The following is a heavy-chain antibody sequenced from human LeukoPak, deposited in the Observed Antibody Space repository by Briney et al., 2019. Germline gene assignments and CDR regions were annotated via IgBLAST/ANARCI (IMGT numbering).Heavy chain of an antibody. D-gene: IGHD2-2*01. J-gene: IGHJ6*02. CDR3: AHSEWDGSSTSCYYYYGMDV. V-gene: IGHV2-5*01. Sequence: FGPTPVNPTQTLTLTCTSSVFSLSTSGVGVGWIRQPPGKALEWLAHIYWNDDKRYSPSLKSRLTITKDTSKNQVVLTMTNMDPVDTATYYCAHSEWDGSSTSCYYYYGMDVWGQGTTVTVSS. CDR2: IYWNDDK. CDR1: VFSLSTSGVG.